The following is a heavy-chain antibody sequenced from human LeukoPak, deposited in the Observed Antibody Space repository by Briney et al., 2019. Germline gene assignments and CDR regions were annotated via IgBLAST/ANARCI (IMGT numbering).Heavy chain of an antibody. CDR3: ARVGLDSSGYYEESFFDY. CDR1: GGSISSGDYY. D-gene: IGHD3-22*01. V-gene: IGHV4-30-4*01. CDR2: IYYSGST. J-gene: IGHJ4*02. Sequence: SETLSLTCTVSGGSISSGDYYWSWIRQPPGRGLEWIGYIYYSGSTYYNPSLKSRVTISVDTSKNQFSLKLSSVTAADTAVYYCARVGLDSSGYYEESFFDYWGQGTLVTVSS.